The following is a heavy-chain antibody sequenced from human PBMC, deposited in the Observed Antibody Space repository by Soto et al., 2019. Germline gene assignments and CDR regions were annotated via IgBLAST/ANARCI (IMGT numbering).Heavy chain of an antibody. Sequence: QVQLQESGPGLVKPSETLSLTCAVSGASISSSNWWSWVRQPPGKGLEWIGEIYHSGNSVYNPSLKSRVTISVDNSKNQFSLKVYSVTAADTAVYYCARASGTYRDFEFWGQGTLVTVSS. CDR1: GASISSSNW. CDR2: IYHSGNS. V-gene: IGHV4-4*02. CDR3: ARASGTYRDFEF. D-gene: IGHD3-10*01. J-gene: IGHJ4*02.